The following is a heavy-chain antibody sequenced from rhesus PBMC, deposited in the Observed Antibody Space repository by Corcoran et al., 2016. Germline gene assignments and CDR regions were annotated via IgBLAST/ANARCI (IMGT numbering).Heavy chain of an antibody. CDR1: GGSISSNY. D-gene: IGHD5-42*01. CDR2: IYGSGGGT. J-gene: IGHJ4*01. CDR3: ARRGDIFFDY. Sequence: QLQLQESGPGLVKPSETLSLTCAVSGGSISSNYWSWIRQPPGKGLEWIGYIYGSGGGTNYNPSLKNRVTISIDTSKNQFSLKLSSVTAADTAVYYCARRGDIFFDYWGQGVLVTVSS. V-gene: IGHV4-160*01.